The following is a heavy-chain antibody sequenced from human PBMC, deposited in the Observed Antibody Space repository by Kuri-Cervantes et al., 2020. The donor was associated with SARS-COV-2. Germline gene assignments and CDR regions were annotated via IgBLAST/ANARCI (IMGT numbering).Heavy chain of an antibody. CDR2: IYPGDSDT. J-gene: IGHJ4*02. D-gene: IGHD1-7*01. CDR1: GYSLTGYW. Sequence: KVSCKGSGYSLTGYWIAWARQMPGEGLECMGIIYPGDSDTRYSPSFQGQVTISADKSINTAYLQLSSLKASATAMYSCARPTRGKLDWGPGTLVTVSS. V-gene: IGHV5-51*01. CDR3: ARPTRGKLD.